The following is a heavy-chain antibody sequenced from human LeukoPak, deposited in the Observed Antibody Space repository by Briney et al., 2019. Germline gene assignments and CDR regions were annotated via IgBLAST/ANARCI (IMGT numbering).Heavy chain of an antibody. J-gene: IGHJ3*02. CDR2: IYYSGST. Sequence: SETLSLTSTVSGGSISSSSYYWGSIRQPPGKGLEWIGSIYYSGSTYYNPSLKSRVTISVDTSKNQFSLKLSSVTAADTAVYYCARDPVYYYDSSGYAFDIWGQGTMVTVSS. V-gene: IGHV4-39*07. CDR1: GGSISSSSYY. D-gene: IGHD3-22*01. CDR3: ARDPVYYYDSSGYAFDI.